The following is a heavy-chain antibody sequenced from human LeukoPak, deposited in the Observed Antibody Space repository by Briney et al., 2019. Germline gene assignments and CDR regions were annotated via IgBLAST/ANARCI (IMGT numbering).Heavy chain of an antibody. Sequence: ASVKVSCKASGYTFTSYGISWVRQAPGQGLEWMGWISAYNGNTTYAQKLQGRVTMTTDTSTSTAYMELRSLRSDDTAVYYCARNMIVVVTNYYYYYMDVWGKGTTVTISS. CDR1: GYTFTSYG. J-gene: IGHJ6*03. CDR2: ISAYNGNT. D-gene: IGHD3-22*01. CDR3: ARNMIVVVTNYYYYYMDV. V-gene: IGHV1-18*01.